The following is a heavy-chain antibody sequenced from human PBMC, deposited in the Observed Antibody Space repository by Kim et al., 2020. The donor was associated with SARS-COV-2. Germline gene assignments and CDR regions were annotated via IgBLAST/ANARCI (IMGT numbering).Heavy chain of an antibody. CDR1: GLTFSSYA. Sequence: GGSLSLSCAASGLTFSSYALTWVRQAPGKGMDWVSGISSSGGNTYYPDSVKGRFTISRDNSKNTLCLQMNSLGAEDTAVYFCARRLVKSWFFDLWGRGTLVTVSS. J-gene: IGHJ2*01. D-gene: IGHD3-22*01. V-gene: IGHV3-23*01. CDR2: ISSSGGNT. CDR3: ARRLVKSWFFDL.